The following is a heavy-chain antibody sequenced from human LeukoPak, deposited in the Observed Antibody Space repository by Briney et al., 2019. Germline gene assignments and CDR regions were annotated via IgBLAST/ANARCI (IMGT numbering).Heavy chain of an antibody. J-gene: IGHJ4*02. D-gene: IGHD1-26*01. CDR3: AREGSGSYYFDY. Sequence: SVKVSCKASGGTSSSYAISWVRQAPGQGLEWMGGIIPIFGTANYAQKFQGRVTITADESTSTAYMELSSLRSEDTAVYYCAREGSGSYYFDYWGQGTLVTVSS. V-gene: IGHV1-69*01. CDR1: GGTSSSYA. CDR2: IIPIFGTA.